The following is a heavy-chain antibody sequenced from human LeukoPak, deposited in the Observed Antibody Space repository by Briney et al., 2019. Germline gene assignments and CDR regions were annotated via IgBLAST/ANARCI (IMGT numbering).Heavy chain of an antibody. CDR1: GFTFSTYA. Sequence: GGSLRLSCAASGFTFSTYAMHWVRQAPGKGLEWVAVISYDGSNKYYADSVKGRFTISRDNSKNTLYLQMNSLRTEDTAVYYCARDQVTMVRGVNIFDFWGQGTLVTVSS. D-gene: IGHD3-10*01. J-gene: IGHJ4*02. CDR2: ISYDGSNK. V-gene: IGHV3-30*04. CDR3: ARDQVTMVRGVNIFDF.